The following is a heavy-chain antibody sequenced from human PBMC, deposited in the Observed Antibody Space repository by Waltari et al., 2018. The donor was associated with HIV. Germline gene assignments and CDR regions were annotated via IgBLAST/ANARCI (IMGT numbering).Heavy chain of an antibody. D-gene: IGHD6-13*01. CDR1: GFSLSTRGGG. CDR2: LYWNDEE. V-gene: IGHV2-5*01. J-gene: IGHJ4*02. CDR3: AHRLGSRTWYGNFDY. Sequence: QITLKESGPTLVKPTQTLTLTCTFSGFSLSTRGGGVGWIRQPPGKALEWLARLYWNDEERYSPSLKSRLTITKHTSKNQVLLTMTDMDPVDTATYYCAHRLGSRTWYGNFDYWGQGILVSVSS.